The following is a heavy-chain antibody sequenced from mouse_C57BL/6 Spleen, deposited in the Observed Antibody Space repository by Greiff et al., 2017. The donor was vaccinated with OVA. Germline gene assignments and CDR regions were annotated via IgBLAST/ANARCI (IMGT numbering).Heavy chain of an antibody. V-gene: IGHV5-4*01. D-gene: IGHD3-3*01. Sequence: EVHLVESGGGLVKPGGSLKLSCAASGFTFSSYAMSWVRQTPEKRLEWVATISDGGSYTYYPDNVKGRFTISRDNAKNNLYLQMSHLKSEDTAMYYCARDQRDDYFDYWGQGTTLTVSS. J-gene: IGHJ2*01. CDR1: GFTFSSYA. CDR3: ARDQRDDYFDY. CDR2: ISDGGSYT.